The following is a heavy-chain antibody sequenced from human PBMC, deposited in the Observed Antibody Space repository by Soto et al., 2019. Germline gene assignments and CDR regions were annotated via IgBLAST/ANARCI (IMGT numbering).Heavy chain of an antibody. J-gene: IGHJ4*02. V-gene: IGHV3-23*01. CDR1: GFTFSTYA. CDR3: AKDRTGEGVADY. CDR2: ISHDGSNT. D-gene: IGHD3-3*01. Sequence: PGGSLRLSCPASGFTFSTYALTWVRQAPGKGLEWVSVISHDGSNTYYTDSVKGRFTISRDNSKNTLYLQMNSLRAEDTAVYYCAKDRTGEGVADYWGQGTLVTVSS.